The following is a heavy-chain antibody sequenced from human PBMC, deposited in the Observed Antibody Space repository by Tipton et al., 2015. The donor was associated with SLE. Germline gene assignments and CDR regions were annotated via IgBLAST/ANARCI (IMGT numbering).Heavy chain of an antibody. CDR2: FYYGKST. CDR1: GGSISSSSFY. V-gene: IGHV4-39*07. CDR3: ARTFYGGGDAFDV. Sequence: TLSLTCTVSGGSISSSSFYWGWIRQPPGKGLEWIGSFYYGKSTFYNPSLKSRVTISVDTSTNRLSLQLSSVTAADTALYYCARTFYGGGDAFDVWGQGTKVSVSS. D-gene: IGHD4-23*01. J-gene: IGHJ3*01.